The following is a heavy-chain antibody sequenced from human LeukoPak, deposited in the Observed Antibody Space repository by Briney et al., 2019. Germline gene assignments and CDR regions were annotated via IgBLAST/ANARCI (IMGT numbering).Heavy chain of an antibody. CDR3: ARRGMATSYFDY. Sequence: PSETLSLTCTVSGGSISSYYWTWVRQPAGKGLEWIGRIYTSGGTNYNPSLKSRVTMSVDTSENRFSLKLTSVTAADTAVYYCARRGMATSYFDYWGQGTLVTVSS. CDR2: IYTSGGT. D-gene: IGHD5-24*01. J-gene: IGHJ4*02. CDR1: GGSISSYY. V-gene: IGHV4-4*07.